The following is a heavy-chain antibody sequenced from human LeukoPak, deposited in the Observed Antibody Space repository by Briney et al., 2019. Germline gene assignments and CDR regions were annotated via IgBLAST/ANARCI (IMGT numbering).Heavy chain of an antibody. V-gene: IGHV4-39*01. CDR2: IYYSGST. CDR3: AVPYYDILTGYGDY. Sequence: TLSLTCTVSGGSISSGDYYWSWIRQPPGKGLEWIGSIYYSGSTYYNPSLKSRATISVDTSKNQFSLKLSSVTAADTAVYYCAVPYYDILTGYGDYWGQGTLVTVSS. D-gene: IGHD3-9*01. J-gene: IGHJ4*02. CDR1: GGSISSGDYY.